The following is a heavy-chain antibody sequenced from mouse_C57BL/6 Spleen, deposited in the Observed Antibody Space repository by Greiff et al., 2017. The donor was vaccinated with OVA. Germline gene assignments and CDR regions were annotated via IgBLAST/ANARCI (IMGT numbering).Heavy chain of an antibody. V-gene: IGHV1-82*01. CDR1: GYAFSSSW. CDR3: ARAITTVEGYAMDY. CDR2: IYPGDGDT. Sequence: VQLQQSGPELVKPGASVKISCKASGYAFSSSWMNWVKQRPGKGLEWIGRIYPGDGDTNYTGNLKGPSTLPADKSSSTAYMQLSSLTSEDSAVYFCARAITTVEGYAMDYWGQGTSVTVSS. D-gene: IGHD1-1*01. J-gene: IGHJ4*01.